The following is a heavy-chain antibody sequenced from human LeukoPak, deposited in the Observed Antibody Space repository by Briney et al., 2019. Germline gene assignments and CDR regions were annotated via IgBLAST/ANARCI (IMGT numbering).Heavy chain of an antibody. CDR2: ISSSGSTI. J-gene: IGHJ4*02. CDR3: AKSGSGRFY. V-gene: IGHV3-48*03. Sequence: PGGSLRLSCAASGFTFSSYEMNWVRQAPGKGLEWVSYISSSGSTIYYADSVKGRFTLSRDNAKNSLYLQMNTLRAEDTAVYYCAKSGSGRFYWGQGTLVTVSS. D-gene: IGHD3-10*01. CDR1: GFTFSSYE.